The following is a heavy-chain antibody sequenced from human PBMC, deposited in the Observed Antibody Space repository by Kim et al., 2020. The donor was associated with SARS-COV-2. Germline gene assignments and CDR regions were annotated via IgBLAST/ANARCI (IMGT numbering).Heavy chain of an antibody. Sequence: SETLSLTCTVSGGSISSSSYYWGWIRQPPGKGLEWIGSIYYSGSTYYNPSLKSRVTISVDTSKNQFSLKLSSVTAADTAVYYCARITGSGSEIDYWGQGTLVTVSS. CDR1: GGSISSSSYY. V-gene: IGHV4-39*07. J-gene: IGHJ4*02. CDR3: ARITGSGSEIDY. D-gene: IGHD3-10*01. CDR2: IYYSGST.